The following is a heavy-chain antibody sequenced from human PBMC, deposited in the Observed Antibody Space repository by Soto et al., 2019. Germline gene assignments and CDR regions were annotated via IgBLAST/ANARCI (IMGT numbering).Heavy chain of an antibody. V-gene: IGHV1-24*01. CDR3: ATVAAVAAPDAFDI. CDR1: GYTLTELS. D-gene: IGHD6-19*01. J-gene: IGHJ3*02. Sequence: ASVKVSCKVSGYTLTELSMHWVRQAPGKGLEWMGGFDPEDGETIYAQKFQGRVTMTEDTSTDTAYMELSSLRSEDTAVYYCATVAAVAAPDAFDIWGQGTMVTVSS. CDR2: FDPEDGET.